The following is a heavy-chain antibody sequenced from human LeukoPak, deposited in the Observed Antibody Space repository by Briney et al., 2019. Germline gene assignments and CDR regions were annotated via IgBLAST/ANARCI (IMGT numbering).Heavy chain of an antibody. V-gene: IGHV3-64*01. J-gene: IGHJ5*02. D-gene: IGHD6-19*01. Sequence: PGGSLRLSCAASGITFSRYAMHWVRQAPGKGLEYVSAISSNGGSTYYANSVKGRFTISRDNSKNTLYLQMGSLRAEDMAVYYCARGSSSGWHYNWFDPWGQGTLVTVSS. CDR3: ARGSSSGWHYNWFDP. CDR1: GITFSRYA. CDR2: ISSNGGST.